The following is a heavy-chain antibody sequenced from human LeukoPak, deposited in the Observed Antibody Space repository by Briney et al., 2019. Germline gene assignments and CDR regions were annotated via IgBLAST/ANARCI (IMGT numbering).Heavy chain of an antibody. Sequence: SETLSLTCTVSGGSISSSNYYWGWIRQPPGKGLEWIGSIYYSGSTYYNPSLKSRVTISVDTSKNQFSLKLSSVTAADTAVYYCARLWVGATTSNFDYWGQGTLVTVSS. CDR3: ARLWVGATTSNFDY. V-gene: IGHV4-39*01. D-gene: IGHD1-26*01. J-gene: IGHJ4*02. CDR2: IYYSGST. CDR1: GGSISSSNYY.